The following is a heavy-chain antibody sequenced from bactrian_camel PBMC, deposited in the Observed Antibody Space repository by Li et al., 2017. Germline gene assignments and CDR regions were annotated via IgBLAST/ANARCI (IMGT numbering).Heavy chain of an antibody. D-gene: IGHD7*01. V-gene: IGHV3S9*01. Sequence: HVQLVESGGGSVQAGGSLRLACVVTGYTYSAYCFAYFRQAPGKEREGIAFIDDHGRTNYADSVKGRFTISKDSAELTVYLQMNNLKPEDTAMYYCARSSGGVVCPDHGYIYWGQGTQVTVS. CDR1: GYTYSAYC. CDR2: IDDHGRT. CDR3: ARSSGGVVCPDHGYIY. J-gene: IGHJ4*01.